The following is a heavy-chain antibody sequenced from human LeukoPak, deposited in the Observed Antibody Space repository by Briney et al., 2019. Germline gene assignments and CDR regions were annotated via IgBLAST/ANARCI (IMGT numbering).Heavy chain of an antibody. CDR2: ISGSGGST. J-gene: IGHJ3*02. D-gene: IGHD4-17*01. CDR3: VKDWETTVTSIDAFDI. V-gene: IGHV3-23*01. CDR1: GFTFSSYA. Sequence: GGSLRLSCAASGFTFSSYAMNWVRQAPGKGLEWVSAISGSGGSTYYADSVKGRFTISRDNSKNTLYLQMNSLRAEDTAVYYCVKDWETTVTSIDAFDIWGQGTMVTVSS.